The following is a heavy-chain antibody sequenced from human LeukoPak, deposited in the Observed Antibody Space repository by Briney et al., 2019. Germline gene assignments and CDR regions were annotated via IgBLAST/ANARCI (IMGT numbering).Heavy chain of an antibody. D-gene: IGHD5-12*01. CDR2: ISGSTGST. V-gene: IGHV3-23*01. CDR3: APLAATTDY. CDR1: GFTFSNYA. J-gene: IGHJ4*02. Sequence: GGSLRLSCAASGFTFSNYAMNWVRQAPGKGLEWVSLISGSTGSTYYADSVKGRFTISRDTSKNTLYLQMNSLRAEDTAVYYCAPLAATTDYWGQGTLVTVSS.